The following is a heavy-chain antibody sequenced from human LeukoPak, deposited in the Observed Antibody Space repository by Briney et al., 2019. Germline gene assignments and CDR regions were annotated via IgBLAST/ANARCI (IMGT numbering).Heavy chain of an antibody. CDR1: GYTFTSYY. CDR2: ISAYSGNT. J-gene: IGHJ4*02. V-gene: IGHV1-18*04. Sequence: ASVKVSCKASGYTFTSYYMHWVRQAPGQGLEWMGWISAYSGNTYYAQNLQGRVTMTTDTSTTTAYMELRSLRSDDTAVYYCARGSSSGDYDYWGQGTLVTVSS. D-gene: IGHD4-17*01. CDR3: ARGSSSGDYDY.